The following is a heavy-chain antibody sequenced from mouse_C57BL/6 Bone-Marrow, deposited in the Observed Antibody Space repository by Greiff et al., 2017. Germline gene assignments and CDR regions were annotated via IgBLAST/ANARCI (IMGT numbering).Heavy chain of an antibody. J-gene: IGHJ1*03. CDR3: AGRGYGSSYDWYFDV. CDR1: GYTFTSYD. D-gene: IGHD1-1*01. CDR2: IDPSDSYT. Sequence: VQLQQSGPELVKPGASVKLSCKASGYTFTSYDINWVKQRPGQGLEWIGEIDPSDSYTNYNEKFKGKSTLTVDQSSSTAYMQISSLTSEDSAVYYWAGRGYGSSYDWYFDVWGTGTTVTVSS. V-gene: IGHV1-69*01.